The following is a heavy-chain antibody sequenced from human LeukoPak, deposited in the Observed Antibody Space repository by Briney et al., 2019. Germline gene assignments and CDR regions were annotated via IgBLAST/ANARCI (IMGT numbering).Heavy chain of an antibody. CDR2: ISGSGGST. Sequence: PGASLRLFCAASGFSFSSYALTWLRKGPRKGLEWLSTISGSGGSTYYADSVKGRFAISRDNSKKTLYLQMNSLRAEDTAVYHCAKAPLYDFWSGCYFDYWGQGILVTVSS. CDR1: GFSFSSYA. CDR3: AKAPLYDFWSGCYFDY. D-gene: IGHD3-3*01. J-gene: IGHJ4*02. V-gene: IGHV3-23*01.